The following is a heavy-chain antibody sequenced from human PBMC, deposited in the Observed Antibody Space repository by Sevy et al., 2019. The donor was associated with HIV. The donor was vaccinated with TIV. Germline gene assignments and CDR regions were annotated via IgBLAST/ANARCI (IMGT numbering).Heavy chain of an antibody. D-gene: IGHD5-18*01. CDR2: IFSGGST. Sequence: GGSLRLSCAASGFTVSSNYMSWVRQAPGKGLEWVSVIFSGGSTYYADSVKGRFTISRDNSKNTLYLQMNSLRADDTAVYYCARLQNSYGYSFYIDYWGQGTLVTVSS. J-gene: IGHJ4*02. CDR3: ARLQNSYGYSFYIDY. V-gene: IGHV3-53*01. CDR1: GFTVSSNY.